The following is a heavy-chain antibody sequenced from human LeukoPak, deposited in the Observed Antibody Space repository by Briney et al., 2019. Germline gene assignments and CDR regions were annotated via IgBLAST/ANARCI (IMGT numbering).Heavy chain of an antibody. J-gene: IGHJ4*02. V-gene: IGHV3-33*01. CDR1: GFSFSDYG. Sequence: PGGSLRLSCTASGFSFSDYGLHWVRQAPGKGLEWVAVIWYDGSNKYYADSVKDRFTISRDNSKNTVYLQMNSLRAEDTAVYYCARGWREFYFDYWGQGNLVTVSS. CDR2: IWYDGSNK. CDR3: ARGWREFYFDY. D-gene: IGHD3-3*01.